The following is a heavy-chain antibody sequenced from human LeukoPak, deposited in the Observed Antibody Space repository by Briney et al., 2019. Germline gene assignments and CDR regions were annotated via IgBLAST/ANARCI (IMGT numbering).Heavy chain of an antibody. CDR2: INSDGSST. J-gene: IGHJ4*02. D-gene: IGHD6-6*01. CDR3: ARGGVYSTSAVDY. Sequence: GGSLRLSCAASGFTFSDHYMDWVRQAPGKGLVWVSRINSDGSSTTYADSVKGRFTISRDNAKNTLYLQMNSLRAEDTAVYYCARGGVYSTSAVDYWGQGTLVTVSS. CDR1: GFTFSDHY. V-gene: IGHV3-74*01.